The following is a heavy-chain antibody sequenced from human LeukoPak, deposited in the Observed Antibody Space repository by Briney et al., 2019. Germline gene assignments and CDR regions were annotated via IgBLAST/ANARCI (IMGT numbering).Heavy chain of an antibody. J-gene: IGHJ4*02. V-gene: IGHV4-59*08. D-gene: IGHD5-24*01. CDR2: IYYSGIT. CDR1: GGSISSYY. CDR3: ARPAVEMATIPLDY. Sequence: ASETLSLTCTVSGGSISSYYWSWIRQPPGKGLEWIGYIYYSGITDSNPSLKSRVTISVDTSKNQFSLKLNSVTAADTAVYYCARPAVEMATIPLDYWGQGTLVTVSS.